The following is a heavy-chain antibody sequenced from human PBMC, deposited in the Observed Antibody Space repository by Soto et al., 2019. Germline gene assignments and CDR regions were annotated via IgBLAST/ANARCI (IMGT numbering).Heavy chain of an antibody. CDR1: GFTFDDYA. CDR2: IRWNSGSI. V-gene: IGHV3-9*01. J-gene: IGHJ6*03. D-gene: IGHD2-15*01. CDR3: ANEGVVATGGVYYYYYMAG. Sequence: EVQLVESGGGLVQPGRSLRLSCAASGFTFDDYAMHWVRQDPGKGLEWVSGIRWNSGSIGYADSVKGRFPISRENAKNYLYHQINRRRAEDTALYYCANEGVVATGGVYYYYYMAGLGKGHTVTVS.